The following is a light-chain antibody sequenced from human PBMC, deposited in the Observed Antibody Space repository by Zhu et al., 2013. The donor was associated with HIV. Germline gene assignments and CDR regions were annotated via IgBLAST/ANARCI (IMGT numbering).Light chain of an antibody. CDR1: QSISSN. CDR3: QQYNKWPPYT. Sequence: EIVLTQSPGTLSLSPGERATLSCRASQSISSNLAWYQQKPGQGPRLLIYGASTRATGIPARFGGSGSGTEFTLTISSLQSEDFAVYYCQQYNKWPPYTFGQGTKLEIK. V-gene: IGKV3-15*01. J-gene: IGKJ2*01. CDR2: GAS.